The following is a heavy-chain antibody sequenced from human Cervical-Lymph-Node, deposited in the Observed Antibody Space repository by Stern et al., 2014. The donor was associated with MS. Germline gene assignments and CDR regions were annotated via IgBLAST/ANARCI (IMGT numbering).Heavy chain of an antibody. D-gene: IGHD6-13*01. V-gene: IGHV6-1*01. CDR1: GDSVSSKTAG. CDR3: ARSKAADGSHWFDP. J-gene: IGHJ5*02. Sequence: VQLVQSGPGLVKPSQTLSLTCALSGDSVSSKTAGWNWIRQSPSRGLEWLGGTHVRATRWHQFADSVRSRISINTDTSNNQFSLQLNSVTPEDTAVYYCARSKAADGSHWFDPWGQGTLVTVSS. CDR2: THVRATRWH.